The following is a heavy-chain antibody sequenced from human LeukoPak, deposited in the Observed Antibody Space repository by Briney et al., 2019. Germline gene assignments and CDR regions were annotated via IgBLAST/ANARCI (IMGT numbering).Heavy chain of an antibody. V-gene: IGHV4-30-4*08. D-gene: IGHD2-15*01. CDR2: IYYSGST. J-gene: IGHJ4*02. Sequence: TSQTLSLTCTVSGGSISSGDYYWNWIRQPPGKGLEWIGYIYYSGSTYYNSSLKSRVTISVDTSKNQVSLKLSSVTAADTAVYYCARVVRYCSGGRCYLVFDDWGQGTLVTVSS. CDR1: GGSISSGDYY. CDR3: ARVVRYCSGGRCYLVFDD.